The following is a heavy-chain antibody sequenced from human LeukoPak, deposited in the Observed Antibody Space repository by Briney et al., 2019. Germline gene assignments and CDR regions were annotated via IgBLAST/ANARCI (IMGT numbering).Heavy chain of an antibody. CDR1: GYSISSGYY. J-gene: IGHJ4*02. V-gene: IGHV4-38-2*02. D-gene: IGHD6-13*01. CDR2: IYHSGST. CDR3: AREWYSSSWAKFDY. Sequence: SETLSLTCTVSGYSISSGYYWGWIRQPPGKGLEWIGSIYHSGSTYYNPSLKSRVTISVDTSKNQFSLKLSSVTAADTAVYYCAREWYSSSWAKFDYWGQGTLVTVSS.